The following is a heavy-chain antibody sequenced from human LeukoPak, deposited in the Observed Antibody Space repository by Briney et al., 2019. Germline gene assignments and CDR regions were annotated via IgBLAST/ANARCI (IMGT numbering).Heavy chain of an antibody. J-gene: IGHJ5*02. CDR2: IYYSGST. CDR1: GVSLTSSSYY. CDR3: ASTLYHSDSSGYWVRWIDP. V-gene: IGHV4-39*07. Sequence: SETLSLTCTVSGVSLTSSSYYWGWIRQPPGKGLEWVGSIYYSGSTYNNPSLKSRVTISVDTSKKQFSLKLSSVTAAETAVYYCASTLYHSDSSGYWVRWIDPWGEGTLVTVSP. D-gene: IGHD3-22*01.